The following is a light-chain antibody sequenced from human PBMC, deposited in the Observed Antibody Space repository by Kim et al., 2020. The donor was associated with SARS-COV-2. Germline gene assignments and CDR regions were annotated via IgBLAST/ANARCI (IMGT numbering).Light chain of an antibody. CDR2: QDT. J-gene: IGLJ2*01. CDR3: QAWDSWPVV. Sequence: SYELTQPPSVSVSPGQSASLSCSFSKLGDKSSSWYQQKAVQSPVLVIYQDTKLPSGIPELFSGSKSGNTATLNISRTQDMDEADYYCQAWDSWPVVLGGGTQLTVL. CDR1: KLGDKS. V-gene: IGLV3-1*01.